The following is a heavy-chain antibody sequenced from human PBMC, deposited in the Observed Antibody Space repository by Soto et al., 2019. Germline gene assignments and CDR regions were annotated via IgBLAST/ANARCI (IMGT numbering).Heavy chain of an antibody. V-gene: IGHV3-23*01. J-gene: IGHJ4*02. CDR1: GFTFRSNA. Sequence: GGSLRLSCAASGFTFRSNAMSWVRQAPGKGLEWVSGISGSGGSTHYADSGKGRFTISRDNSKNTRYLQMNSLRAEDTAVYYCARDIYDYIWGSYRPGSSDYWGQGTLVTVSS. CDR2: ISGSGGST. D-gene: IGHD3-16*02. CDR3: ARDIYDYIWGSYRPGSSDY.